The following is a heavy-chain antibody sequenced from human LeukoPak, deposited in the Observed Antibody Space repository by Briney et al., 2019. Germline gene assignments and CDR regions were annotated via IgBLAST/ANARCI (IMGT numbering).Heavy chain of an antibody. J-gene: IGHJ5*02. CDR1: GYTFTGYY. D-gene: IGHD1-26*01. Sequence: GASVKVTCKASGYTFTGYYMNWVRQAPGQGLEWMGWINPNSGGTNYAQKFQGRVTMTRDTSISTDYMELSSLRSEDTAVYYCARDNSVGDYAWWFDPWGQGTLVTVSS. CDR2: INPNSGGT. V-gene: IGHV1-2*02. CDR3: ARDNSVGDYAWWFDP.